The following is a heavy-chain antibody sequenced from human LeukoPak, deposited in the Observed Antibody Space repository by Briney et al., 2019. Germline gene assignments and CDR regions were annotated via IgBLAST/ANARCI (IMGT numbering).Heavy chain of an antibody. CDR3: ARGTVVAGTLFDY. CDR2: ISSSSNYR. J-gene: IGHJ4*02. V-gene: IGHV3-21*01. D-gene: IGHD2-15*01. Sequence: RRSLRLSCAVSGFTFSGYGMHWVRQAPGKGLEWVSSISSSSNYRYYADSVKGRFTISRDNAKNSLYLQMNSLRAEDTAVYYCARGTVVAGTLFDYWGEGTLVTASA. CDR1: GFTFSGYG.